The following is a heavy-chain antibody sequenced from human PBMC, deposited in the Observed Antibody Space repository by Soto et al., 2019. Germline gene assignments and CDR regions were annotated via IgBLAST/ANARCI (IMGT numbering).Heavy chain of an antibody. V-gene: IGHV3-7*03. J-gene: IGHJ4*02. CDR3: TTVTTSSVFDF. Sequence: VQLVESGGGLVQPGGSLRLSCAASGFRFSTYWMSWVRQAPGNGLEWVANIKEDGSEKYYVDSVKGRFTISRDNADNSLYLQMNSLRGEDTAVYYCTTVTTSSVFDFWGQGTLVTVSS. CDR2: IKEDGSEK. D-gene: IGHD4-17*01. CDR1: GFRFSTYW.